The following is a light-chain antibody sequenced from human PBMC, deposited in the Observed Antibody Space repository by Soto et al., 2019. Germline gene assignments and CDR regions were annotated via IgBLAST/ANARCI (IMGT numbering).Light chain of an antibody. CDR1: QSINRK. CDR2: GAS. J-gene: IGKJ2*01. V-gene: IGKV1-39*01. Sequence: DIQMTQSPSSLSASVGDRVTITCRASQSINRKLNWYQQKPGEAPKLLIYGASNLRSGVPSRFSGSGSGTDFTLTISSLQPDDFASYFCLQSDSTPTFGQGTKLEIK. CDR3: LQSDSTPT.